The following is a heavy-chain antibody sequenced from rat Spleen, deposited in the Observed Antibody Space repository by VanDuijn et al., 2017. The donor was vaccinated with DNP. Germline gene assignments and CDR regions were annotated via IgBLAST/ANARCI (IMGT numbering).Heavy chain of an antibody. CDR3: VRWNSGHFDY. CDR1: GFTFSNSD. J-gene: IGHJ2*01. CDR2: ISGSGGST. D-gene: IGHD4-3*01. V-gene: IGHV5-25*01. Sequence: EVQLVESGGGFLQPGRSMKLSCAASGFTFSNSDMAWVRQAPTKGLEWVASISGSGGSTYYTDSVKGRFAISRDNAKSTLYLQMNSLRSEDMATYYCVRWNSGHFDYWGQGVMVTVSS.